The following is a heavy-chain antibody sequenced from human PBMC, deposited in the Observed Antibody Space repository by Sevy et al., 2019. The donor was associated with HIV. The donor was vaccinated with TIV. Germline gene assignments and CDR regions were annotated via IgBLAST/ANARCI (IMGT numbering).Heavy chain of an antibody. CDR2: ISYDGSNK. CDR3: ARDWRIAVAGIDY. V-gene: IGHV3-30-3*01. J-gene: IGHJ4*02. CDR1: GFTFSDYA. Sequence: GESLKISCAASGFTFSDYAMHWVRQPPGKGLEWVAGISYDGSNKYYADSVKGRFTISRDDSKKLYSQMNSLRAEDTAVYYCARDWRIAVAGIDYWGQGALVTVSS. D-gene: IGHD6-19*01.